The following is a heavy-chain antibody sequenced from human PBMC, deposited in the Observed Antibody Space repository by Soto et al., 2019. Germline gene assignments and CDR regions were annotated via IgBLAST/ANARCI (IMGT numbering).Heavy chain of an antibody. J-gene: IGHJ4*01. CDR3: SGFEASTAEC. CDR1: GYTSTSSW. D-gene: IGHD1-1*01. V-gene: IGHV5-10-1*01. CDR2: IDPSDSYI. Sequence: PXESLNPSSRACGYTSTSSWLPWVRTMAGKGQEGMGRIDPSDSYINYSPSFQGHVIISADKSISTADLHWSSLKASDTAMYDCSGFEASTAECGGRGAMVTVYS.